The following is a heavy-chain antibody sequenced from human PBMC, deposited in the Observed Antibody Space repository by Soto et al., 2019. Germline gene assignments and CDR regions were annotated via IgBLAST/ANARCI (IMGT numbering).Heavy chain of an antibody. CDR3: VRDGYPAWVYGVEV. Sequence: RLSCAASGFTFSSYWMHWVRQAPGKGLVWVSRLNSDGSTTNYAESVTGRFTISRDNARNKVYLQMNSLGAEDTAVYYCVRDGYPAWVYGVEVWGKGTKVTVSS. D-gene: IGHD1-1*01. CDR2: LNSDGSTT. CDR1: GFTFSSYW. V-gene: IGHV3-74*01. J-gene: IGHJ6*04.